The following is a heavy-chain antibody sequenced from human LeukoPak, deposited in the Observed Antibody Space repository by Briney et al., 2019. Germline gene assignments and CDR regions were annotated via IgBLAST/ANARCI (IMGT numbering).Heavy chain of an antibody. CDR3: AKGGEQQLDYYFDY. D-gene: IGHD6-13*01. J-gene: IGHJ4*02. V-gene: IGHV3-7*03. Sequence: PGGSLRLSCAASGFTFSSYWMSWVRQAPEKGLEGVANIKLDGSEKYYVDSVKGRFTISRDNSKNTLYLQMNSLRAEDTAVYYCAKGGEQQLDYYFDYWGQGTLVTVSS. CDR2: IKLDGSEK. CDR1: GFTFSSYW.